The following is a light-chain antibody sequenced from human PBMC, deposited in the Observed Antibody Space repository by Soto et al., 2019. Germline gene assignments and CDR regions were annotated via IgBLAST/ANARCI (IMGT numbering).Light chain of an antibody. J-gene: IGLJ1*01. Sequence: QSVLTQPPSVSGAPGQRVTISCTGSSSNIGAGYDVQWYQQLPGTAPKLLIFGNTNRPSGVPDRFSGSKSGTSASLAITGLQAEDEADYYCQSFGSSVSGYVFGTGTKLTVL. V-gene: IGLV1-40*01. CDR1: SSNIGAGYD. CDR2: GNT. CDR3: QSFGSSVSGYV.